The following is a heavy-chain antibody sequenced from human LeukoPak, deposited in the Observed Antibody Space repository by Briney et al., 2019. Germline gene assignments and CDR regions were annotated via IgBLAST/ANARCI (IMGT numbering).Heavy chain of an antibody. J-gene: IGHJ5*02. V-gene: IGHV1-24*01. D-gene: IGHD5-18*01. Sequence: ASVKVSCKVCGYTLTELSMHWVRQAPGKGLEWMGGFDPEDGETIYAQKFQGRVTMTEDTSTDTAYMELSSLRSEDTAVYYCAAGRGYSYGVPWFDHWGQGTLVTVSS. CDR1: GYTLTELS. CDR3: AAGRGYSYGVPWFDH. CDR2: FDPEDGET.